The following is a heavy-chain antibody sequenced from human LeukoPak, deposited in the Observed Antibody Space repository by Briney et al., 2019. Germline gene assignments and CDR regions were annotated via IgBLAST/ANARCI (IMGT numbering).Heavy chain of an antibody. Sequence: GGSLRLSCAASGFTFSSYWMSWVRQAPGKGLEWVANIKQDGSEKYYVDSVKGRFTISRDNAKNSLYLQMNSLKTEDTAVYYCAREANYYDKFDYWGQGTLVTVSS. CDR2: IKQDGSEK. D-gene: IGHD3-22*01. CDR1: GFTFSSYW. V-gene: IGHV3-7*03. CDR3: AREANYYDKFDY. J-gene: IGHJ4*02.